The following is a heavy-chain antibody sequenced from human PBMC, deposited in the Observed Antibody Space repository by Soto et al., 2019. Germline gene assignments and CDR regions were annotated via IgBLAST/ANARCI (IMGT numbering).Heavy chain of an antibody. Sequence: EVHLLESGGGLVQPGGSLRLSCAASGFTFSTYAMAWVRQAPGKGLEWVSSISGSGGTTFYADSVKGRFTISRDTSKSTLYLQMNSLRAEDSAVYYCAKYPEYSVYDGSYFDYWGQGTLVTVSS. CDR3: AKYPEYSVYDGSYFDY. V-gene: IGHV3-23*01. D-gene: IGHD5-12*01. J-gene: IGHJ4*02. CDR1: GFTFSTYA. CDR2: ISGSGGTT.